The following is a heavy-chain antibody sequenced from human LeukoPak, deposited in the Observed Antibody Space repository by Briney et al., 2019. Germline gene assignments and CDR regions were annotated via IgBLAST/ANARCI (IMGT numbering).Heavy chain of an antibody. Sequence: GASVKVSCKASGYSFADYYMHWVRQAPGQGLEWMGWISGYNGNTKYVQKFQGRVTMTTDASTSTAYMELSSLRSEDTAVYYCAREGEMATITRSWFDPWGQGTLVTVSS. CDR1: GYSFADYY. CDR2: ISGYNGNT. D-gene: IGHD5-24*01. J-gene: IGHJ5*02. CDR3: AREGEMATITRSWFDP. V-gene: IGHV1-18*04.